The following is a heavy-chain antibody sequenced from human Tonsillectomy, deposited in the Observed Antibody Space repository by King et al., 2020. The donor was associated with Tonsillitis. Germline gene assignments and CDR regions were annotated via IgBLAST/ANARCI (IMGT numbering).Heavy chain of an antibody. D-gene: IGHD3-3*01. J-gene: IGHJ5*01. V-gene: IGHV4-59*01. CDR3: ARIYDFWSGYHYNWFDP. Sequence: VQLQESGPGLVKPSETLSLTCSVSGGSISSYYWSWIRQPPGKGLEWIGYVYYSGSTNYNPSLKSRVTISVDTSKNQFSLKLTSLTAADTALYYCARIYDFWSGYHYNWFDPWGQGTLVTVSS. CDR1: GGSISSYY. CDR2: VYYSGST.